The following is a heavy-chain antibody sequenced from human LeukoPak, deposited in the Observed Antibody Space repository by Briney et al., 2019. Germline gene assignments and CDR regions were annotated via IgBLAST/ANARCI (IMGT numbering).Heavy chain of an antibody. Sequence: SETLSLTCTVSGGSISSGSYYWSWIRQPAGKGLEWIGRIYTSGGTNYNPSLKSRVTISVDTSKNQFSLKLSSVTAADTAVYYCARDFAFWGQGTLVTVSS. J-gene: IGHJ4*02. V-gene: IGHV4-61*02. CDR3: ARDFAF. CDR2: IYTSGGT. CDR1: GGSISSGSYY.